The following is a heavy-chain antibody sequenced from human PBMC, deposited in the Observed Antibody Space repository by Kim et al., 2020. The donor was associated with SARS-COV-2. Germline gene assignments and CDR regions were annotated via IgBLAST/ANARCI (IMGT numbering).Heavy chain of an antibody. V-gene: IGHV3-23*01. D-gene: IGHD1-26*01. J-gene: IGHJ4*02. Sequence: GGSLRLSCAASGFTFSSFAMSWVRQAPGKGLEWVSTISGSGGSTYYSDAVKGRFTISRDNSKNTLYLQMNSLRADDTAVYYCAKASGRGTTNLFDYWGQGTLVTVSS. CDR3: AKASGRGTTNLFDY. CDR1: GFTFSSFA. CDR2: ISGSGGST.